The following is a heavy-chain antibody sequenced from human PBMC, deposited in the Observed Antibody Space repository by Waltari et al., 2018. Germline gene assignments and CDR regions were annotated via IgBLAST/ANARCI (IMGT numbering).Heavy chain of an antibody. D-gene: IGHD2-15*01. V-gene: IGHV4-4*02. CDR1: GESMSDNYW. CDR3: ARDRGRGLYLDT. J-gene: IGHJ5*02. Sequence: PSGTLSLSCAVSGESMSDNYWWSWVRQSPQEGLEWIGQVHRSGRTNYNPSFASRVTMSIDTSNNHFSLKMTSVAAADTAVYYCARDRGRGLYLDTWGPGTLVAVS. CDR2: VHRSGRT.